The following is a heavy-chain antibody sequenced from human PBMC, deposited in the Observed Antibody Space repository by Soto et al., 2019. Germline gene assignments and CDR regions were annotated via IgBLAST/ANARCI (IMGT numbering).Heavy chain of an antibody. V-gene: IGHV3-23*01. J-gene: IGHJ4*02. D-gene: IGHD5-18*01. CDR1: GFTFSSYA. Sequence: SLRLSCAASGFTFSSYAMSWVRQAPGKGLEWVSAISGSGGSTYYADSVKGRFTISRDNSKNTLYLQMNSLRAEDTAVYYCTKTSSGYSYGYFDYWGQGTLVTVSS. CDR3: TKTSSGYSYGYFDY. CDR2: ISGSGGST.